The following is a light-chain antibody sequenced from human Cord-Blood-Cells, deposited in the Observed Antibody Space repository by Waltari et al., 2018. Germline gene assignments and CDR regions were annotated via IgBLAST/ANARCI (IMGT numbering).Light chain of an antibody. CDR1: SSTIGSNY. Sequence: QPVLTQPPSASGTPGPRVTIPCSGSSSTIGSNYVYWYQQLPGTAPKLLIYRNNQRPSGVPDRFSGSKSGTSASLAISGLRSEDEADYYCAAWDDSLSGYVFGTGTKVTVL. CDR2: RNN. V-gene: IGLV1-47*01. CDR3: AAWDDSLSGYV. J-gene: IGLJ1*01.